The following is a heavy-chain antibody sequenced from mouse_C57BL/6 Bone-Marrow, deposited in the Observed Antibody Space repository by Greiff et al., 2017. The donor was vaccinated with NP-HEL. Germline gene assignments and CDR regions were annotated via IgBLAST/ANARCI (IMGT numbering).Heavy chain of an antibody. D-gene: IGHD1-1*01. CDR3: AIEFITTVGFPSDY. Sequence: QVQLQQPGAELVKPGASVKVSCKASGYTFTSSWMHWVKQRPGQGLEWIGRIHPSDSDTNYNQKFKGKAQLTVDKSSSTAYMHLSSLTTEDSAVYYCAIEFITTVGFPSDYWGQGTTLTVSS. J-gene: IGHJ2*01. CDR2: IHPSDSDT. V-gene: IGHV1-74*01. CDR1: GYTFTSSW.